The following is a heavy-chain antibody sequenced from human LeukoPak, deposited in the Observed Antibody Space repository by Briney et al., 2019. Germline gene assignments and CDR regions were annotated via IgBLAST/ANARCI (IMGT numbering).Heavy chain of an antibody. V-gene: IGHV4-34*01. J-gene: IGHJ4*02. CDR2: INYSGSP. Sequence: PSETLSLTCAVYGGSFSNYYWSWIRHPPGKGLEWIGEINYSGSPNYKPSLKSRVTISVDTSKNQFSLKLSSVTAADTAVYYCARQHATVTTEVGFDYWGQGPLVTVSS. CDR1: GGSFSNYY. CDR3: ARQHATVTTEVGFDY. D-gene: IGHD4-17*01.